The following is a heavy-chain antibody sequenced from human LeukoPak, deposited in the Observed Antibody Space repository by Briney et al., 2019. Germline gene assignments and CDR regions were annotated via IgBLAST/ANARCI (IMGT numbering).Heavy chain of an antibody. D-gene: IGHD6-19*01. CDR1: GYTFTSYG. J-gene: IGHJ4*02. CDR3: ARAGYSSGWDHFDY. V-gene: IGHV1-18*01. Sequence: GASVKVSCKASGYTFTSYGISWLRQAPGQGLEWMGWISAYNGNTNYAQKLQGRVTMTTDTSTSTAYMELRSLRSDDTAVYYCARAGYSSGWDHFDYWGQGTLVTVSS. CDR2: ISAYNGNT.